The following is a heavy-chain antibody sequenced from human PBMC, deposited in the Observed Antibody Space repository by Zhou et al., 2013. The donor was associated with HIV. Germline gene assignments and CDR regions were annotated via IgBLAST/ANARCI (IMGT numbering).Heavy chain of an antibody. D-gene: IGHD3-10*01. V-gene: IGHV4-39*07. CDR3: ARHSSYYYGFGRPFDY. CDR1: GGSISSSSYY. J-gene: IGHJ4*02. CDR2: IYYSGST. Sequence: QVQLQESGPGLVKPSETLSLTCTVSGGSISSSSYYWGWIRQPPGKGLEWIGSIYYSGSTYNNPSLKSRVTISVDTSKNQFSLKLSSVTAADTAVYYCARHSSYYYGFGRPFDYWGQGTLVTVSS.